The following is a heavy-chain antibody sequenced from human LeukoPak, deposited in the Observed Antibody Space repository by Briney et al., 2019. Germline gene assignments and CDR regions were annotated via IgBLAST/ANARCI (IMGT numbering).Heavy chain of an antibody. CDR2: ISTTNSYI. CDR3: ARWMSGSNWGFDH. J-gene: IGHJ4*02. V-gene: IGHV3-21*04. CDR1: GFTFSSYP. Sequence: GGSLRLSCAASGFTFSSYPLNWVRQAPGKGLEWVSSISTTNSYIYYADSVKGRFTISRDNAKNSLYLQMNSLRADDTALYYCARWMSGSNWGFDHWGQGTLVTVSS. D-gene: IGHD5-24*01.